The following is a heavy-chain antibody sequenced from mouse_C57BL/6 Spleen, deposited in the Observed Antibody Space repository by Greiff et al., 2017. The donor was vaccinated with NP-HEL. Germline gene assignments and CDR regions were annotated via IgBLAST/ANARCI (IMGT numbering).Heavy chain of an antibody. Sequence: VQLQHSGAELVKPGASVKISCKASGYAFSSYWMNWVKQRPGKGLEWIGQIYPGDGDTNYNGKFKGKATLTADKSSSTAYMQLSSLTSEDSAVYFCARSGHGYDDWYFDVWGTGTTVTVSS. J-gene: IGHJ1*03. CDR1: GYAFSSYW. CDR3: ARSGHGYDDWYFDV. CDR2: IYPGDGDT. V-gene: IGHV1-80*01. D-gene: IGHD2-2*01.